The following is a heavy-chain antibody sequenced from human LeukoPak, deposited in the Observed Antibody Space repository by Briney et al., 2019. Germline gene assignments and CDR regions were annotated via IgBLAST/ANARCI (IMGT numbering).Heavy chain of an antibody. Sequence: PGGSLRLSCAASGVIVSSDHMSWVRHAPGKGLEWVSAIHSGGTTYYAVSVRGRFNISRDNRKTTLYLQMNSLRGEDTAIYYCAREAEILTGYRPTYYYDYMDVWGKGTTVTVSS. D-gene: IGHD3-9*01. CDR2: IHSGGTT. V-gene: IGHV3-53*01. CDR3: AREAEILTGYRPTYYYDYMDV. J-gene: IGHJ6*03. CDR1: GVIVSSDH.